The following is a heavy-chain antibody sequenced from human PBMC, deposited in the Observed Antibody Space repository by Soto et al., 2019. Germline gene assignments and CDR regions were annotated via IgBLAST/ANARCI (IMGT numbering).Heavy chain of an antibody. CDR1: GYTLTELS. V-gene: IGHV1-24*01. CDR2: FDPEDGET. CDR3: ASSGSGSYYNSYFDY. D-gene: IGHD3-10*01. Sequence: ASVKVSCKVSGYTLTELSMHWVRQAPGKGLEWMGGFDPEDGETIYAQKFQGRVTITRDTSASTAYMELSSLRSEDTAVYYCASSGSGSYYNSYFDYWGQGTLVTVSS. J-gene: IGHJ4*02.